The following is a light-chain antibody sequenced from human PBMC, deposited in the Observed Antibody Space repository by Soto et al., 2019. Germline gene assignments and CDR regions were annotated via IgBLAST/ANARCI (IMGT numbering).Light chain of an antibody. V-gene: IGKV1-5*01. CDR3: QKYTSYSSYT. CDR2: DAS. J-gene: IGKJ2*01. CDR1: QSMSSW. Sequence: DIQMTPSPSTLSASVGDRVTITCRASQSMSSWLAWYQQKPGKAPKLLIYDASILESGVPSRFSGSGTGTELTLLNSSLQPDDFANYYCQKYTSYSSYTFGQGTQLEIK.